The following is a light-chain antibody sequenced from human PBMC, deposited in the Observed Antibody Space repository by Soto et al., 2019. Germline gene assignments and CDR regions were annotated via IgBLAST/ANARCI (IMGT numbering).Light chain of an antibody. J-gene: IGLJ1*01. CDR1: SSDVGGYNY. V-gene: IGLV2-14*01. CDR2: EVS. CDR3: SSYTSSSTLYV. Sequence: QSVLTQPVSVSGSPGQSITISCTGTSSDVGGYNYVPWYQQHPGKAPKLMIYEVSNRPSGVSNRFSGSKSGNTASLTISGLQAEDEADYYCSSYTSSSTLYVFGTGTKVTVL.